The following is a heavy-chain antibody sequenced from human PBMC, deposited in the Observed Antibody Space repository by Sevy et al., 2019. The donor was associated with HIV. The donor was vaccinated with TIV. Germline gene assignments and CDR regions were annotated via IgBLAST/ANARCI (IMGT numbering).Heavy chain of an antibody. V-gene: IGHV3-23*01. D-gene: IGHD5-18*01. Sequence: LSLTCAASGFTFSSYAMSWVRQAPGKGLEWVSAISGSGGSTYYADSVKGRFTIARDNSKNTLYLQMNRLRGEDTARSYGAKGWIQLWLEGYNWFDPWGQGTLVTVSS. CDR3: AKGWIQLWLEGYNWFDP. J-gene: IGHJ5*02. CDR2: ISGSGGST. CDR1: GFTFSSYA.